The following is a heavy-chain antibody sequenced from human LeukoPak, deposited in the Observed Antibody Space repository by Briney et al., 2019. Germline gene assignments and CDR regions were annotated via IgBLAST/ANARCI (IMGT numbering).Heavy chain of an antibody. V-gene: IGHV3-66*01. Sequence: GGSLRLSCAASGFTVSSNYMSWVRQAPGKGLEWVSVIYSGGTTYYADSVKGRFTISRDNSKNTLHLQMNSLRAEDTAVYYCYGANAEHWGQGTLVTVSS. CDR3: YGANAEH. D-gene: IGHD4-23*01. J-gene: IGHJ1*01. CDR1: GFTVSSNY. CDR2: IYSGGTT.